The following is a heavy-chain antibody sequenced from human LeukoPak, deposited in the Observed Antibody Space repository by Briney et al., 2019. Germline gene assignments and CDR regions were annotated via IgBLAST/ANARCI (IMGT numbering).Heavy chain of an antibody. Sequence: PGGSLRLSCAASGLTFSTYAMSWVHQAPGKGLEWVSAISGSGGISYYADSVKGRFTISRDNSKNPLYLQMNSQRAEDTAVYFCATPGIAVAGRPYYFECWGQGTLVTVSS. J-gene: IGHJ4*02. D-gene: IGHD6-19*01. V-gene: IGHV3-23*01. CDR2: ISGSGGIS. CDR1: GLTFSTYA. CDR3: ATPGIAVAGRPYYFEC.